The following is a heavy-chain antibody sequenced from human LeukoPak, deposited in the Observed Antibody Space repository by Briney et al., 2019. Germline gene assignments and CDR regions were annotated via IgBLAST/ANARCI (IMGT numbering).Heavy chain of an antibody. CDR2: INHSGST. CDR3: ARDGGPSAYCGGDCYSPAFDY. J-gene: IGHJ4*02. CDR1: GGSFSGYY. D-gene: IGHD2-21*02. Sequence: SETLSLTCAVYGGSFSGYYWSWIRQPPGKGLEWIGEINHSGSTNYNPSLKSRVTISVDTSKNQFSLKLSSVTAADTAVYYCARDGGPSAYCGGDCYSPAFDYWGQGTLVTVSS. V-gene: IGHV4-34*01.